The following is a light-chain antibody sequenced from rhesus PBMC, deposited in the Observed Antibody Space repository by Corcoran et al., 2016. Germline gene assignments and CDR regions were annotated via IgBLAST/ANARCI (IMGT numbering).Light chain of an antibody. Sequence: DIQMSQSPSSLSASVGDKVTITCRASQGISNALAWYQQKPGKAPKFLIYVASTLESRVPSRFSGTRTGTDYTLTISSLQPEDIATYYCQQYNTSPWTFGQGTKVEIK. CDR3: QQYNTSPWT. CDR1: QGISNA. CDR2: VAS. J-gene: IGKJ1*01. V-gene: IGKV1-33*02.